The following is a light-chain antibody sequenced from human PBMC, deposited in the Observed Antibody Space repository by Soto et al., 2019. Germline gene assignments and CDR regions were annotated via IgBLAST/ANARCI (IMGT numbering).Light chain of an antibody. CDR2: GAS. CDR1: QSVAGSY. Sequence: EIVLTQSPGTLSLSPGERATLSCRASQSVAGSYLAWYQQKPGQAPRLLIYGASGRDTGVPDRFGGGGSGTDFTLTISRLEPEDIAVYYCHQYAGSPRTFGQGTKVEI. V-gene: IGKV3-20*01. J-gene: IGKJ1*01. CDR3: HQYAGSPRT.